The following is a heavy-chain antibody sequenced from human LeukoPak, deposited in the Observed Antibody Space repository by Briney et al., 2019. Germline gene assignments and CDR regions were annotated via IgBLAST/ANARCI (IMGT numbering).Heavy chain of an antibody. Sequence: SETPSLTCTVSGGSISSYYWSWIRQPPGKGLEWIGYIYYSGSTNYNPSLKSRVTISVDTSKNQFSLKLSSVTAADTAVYYCARVGKKDYGGNSGPFDYWGQGTLVTVSS. D-gene: IGHD4-23*01. V-gene: IGHV4-59*01. CDR3: ARVGKKDYGGNSGPFDY. CDR2: IYYSGST. CDR1: GGSISSYY. J-gene: IGHJ4*02.